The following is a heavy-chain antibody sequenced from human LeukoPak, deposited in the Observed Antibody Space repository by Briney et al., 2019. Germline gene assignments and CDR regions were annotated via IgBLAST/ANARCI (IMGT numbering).Heavy chain of an antibody. Sequence: SETLSLACTVSGGSISSYFWSWIRQAPGKGLEWIGNVYYTGRTKYNPSLKSRVTISVDTSKNQFSLHLTSVTAADTAIYYCAKSVEYYDNTVAPFDNWGQGTLATVSS. J-gene: IGHJ4*02. D-gene: IGHD3-22*01. CDR2: VYYTGRT. CDR3: AKSVEYYDNTVAPFDN. CDR1: GGSISSYF. V-gene: IGHV4-59*03.